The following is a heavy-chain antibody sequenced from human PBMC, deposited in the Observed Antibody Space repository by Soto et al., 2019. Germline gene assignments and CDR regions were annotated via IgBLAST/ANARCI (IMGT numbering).Heavy chain of an antibody. CDR3: ARGGGVGVAGSAAFDM. D-gene: IGHD3-3*01. Sequence: QLHLVQSGAVVKKPGASVTVSCSASGYPVTAYYMHWVRQAPGRGLEWMGGINPATGAAKYTQTFQGRVTRTRDTSTSTVFMELSGLTSEDTAGFCCARGGGVGVAGSAAFDMWGQGTVVTVSS. V-gene: IGHV1-2*02. J-gene: IGHJ3*02. CDR2: INPATGAA. CDR1: GYPVTAYY.